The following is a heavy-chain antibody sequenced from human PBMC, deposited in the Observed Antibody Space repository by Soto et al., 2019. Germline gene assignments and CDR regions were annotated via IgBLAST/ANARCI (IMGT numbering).Heavy chain of an antibody. CDR1: GYTLTGYC. CDR2: INADNGDT. V-gene: IGHV1-18*01. J-gene: IGHJ5*02. CDR3: GRLDNGFDH. D-gene: IGHD2-8*01. Sequence: ASVKVSCKASGYTLTGYCISWVRQAPGQGLEWMGWINADNGDTNYAQKLQGRVTMTTDTSTSTAYMELRSLRSDDTAVYYCGRLDNGFDHWGQGTLVTVSS.